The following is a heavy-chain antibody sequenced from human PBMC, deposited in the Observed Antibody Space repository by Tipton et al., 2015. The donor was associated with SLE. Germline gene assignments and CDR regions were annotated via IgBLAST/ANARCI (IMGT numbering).Heavy chain of an antibody. J-gene: IGHJ5*02. CDR2: IYHSGIT. Sequence: TLSLTCTVSGGSIRSYYWTWIRQPPGKRLEWIAYIYHSGITNYNPSLQSRVTISVARSKNQFSLKLTSVTAADTAVYYCARGPPFMEWERNWFDTWGQGTEVTDSS. CDR1: GGSIRSYY. D-gene: IGHD3-3*02. V-gene: IGHV4-59*01. CDR3: ARGPPFMEWERNWFDT.